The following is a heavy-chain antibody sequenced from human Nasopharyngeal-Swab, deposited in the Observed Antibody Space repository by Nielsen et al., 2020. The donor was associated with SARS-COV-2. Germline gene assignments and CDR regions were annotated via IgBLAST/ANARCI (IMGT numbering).Heavy chain of an antibody. V-gene: IGHV3-66*03. CDR2: IYSCGST. Sequence: GESLKISCAASGFTVSSNYMSWVRQAPGKGLEWVSVIYSCGSTYYADSVKGRFTISRDNSKNTLYLQMNSLRAEDTAVYYCARAHPRSCTDGVCFRSQVYNWFDPWGQGTLVTVSS. J-gene: IGHJ5*02. D-gene: IGHD2-8*01. CDR1: GFTVSSNY. CDR3: ARAHPRSCTDGVCFRSQVYNWFDP.